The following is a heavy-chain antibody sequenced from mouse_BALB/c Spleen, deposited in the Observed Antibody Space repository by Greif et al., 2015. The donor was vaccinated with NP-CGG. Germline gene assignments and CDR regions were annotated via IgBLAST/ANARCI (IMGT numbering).Heavy chain of an antibody. V-gene: IGHV1-82*01. CDR2: IYPGDGDT. J-gene: IGHJ4*01. D-gene: IGHD2-3*01. Sequence: QVQLQQPGPELVKPGASVKISCKASGYAFSSSWMNWVKQRPGQGLEWIGRIYPGDGDTNYNGKFKGKATLTADKSSSSACMERSSLTSVDSAVYFCAREGGDGYCFTMDYWGQGTSVTVSS. CDR1: GYAFSSSW. CDR3: AREGGDGYCFTMDY.